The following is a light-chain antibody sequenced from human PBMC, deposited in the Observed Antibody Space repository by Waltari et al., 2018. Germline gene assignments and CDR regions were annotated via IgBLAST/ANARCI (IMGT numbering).Light chain of an antibody. J-gene: IGLJ1*01. CDR3: ASWDDTLTVS. CDR2: ADD. V-gene: IGLV1-44*01. CDR1: RSNIGTHT. Sequence: QSVLTQPPSASGTPGQRVIISCSGSRSNIGTHTVNWYQQLPGSAPQLLIFADDQRPSGVPDRFSGSKSDTSASLAISGLQSEDEADYYCASWDDTLTVSFGTGTKVIVL.